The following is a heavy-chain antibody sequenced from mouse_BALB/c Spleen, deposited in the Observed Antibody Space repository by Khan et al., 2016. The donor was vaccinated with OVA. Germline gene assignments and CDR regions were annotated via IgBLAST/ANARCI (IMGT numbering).Heavy chain of an antibody. V-gene: IGHV1-54*01. CDR2: INPGSGST. D-gene: IGHD2-1*01. J-gene: IGHJ2*01. CDR3: ARDDYGNFLYVDY. CDR1: GYAFTHYL. Sequence: QVQLKESGGEVIRPGTSVKVSCKASGYAFTHYLIEWVKQRPGQGLEWIGVINPGSGSTNYNEKFKGKAILTADKSSSTAYMQLSSLTSDDSAVYFCARDDYGNFLYVDYWGQGTTLTVSS.